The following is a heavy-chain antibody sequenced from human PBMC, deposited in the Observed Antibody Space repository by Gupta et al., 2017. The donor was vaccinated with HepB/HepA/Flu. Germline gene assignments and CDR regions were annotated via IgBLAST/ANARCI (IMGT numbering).Heavy chain of an antibody. V-gene: IGHV1-69*01. CDR2: IIPIFGTA. J-gene: IGHJ6*03. CDR3: AGTWFGELLVADYYYYYMDV. CDR1: GCTFSRYA. D-gene: IGHD3-10*01. Sequence: QVQLVQSGAEVKKPGSSVKVSCKASGCTFSRYAIIWVRQAPGQGLEWMGGIIPIFGTANYAQKFQGRVTITADESTSTAYMELSSLRSEDTAVYYCAGTWFGELLVADYYYYYMDVWGKGTTVTVSS.